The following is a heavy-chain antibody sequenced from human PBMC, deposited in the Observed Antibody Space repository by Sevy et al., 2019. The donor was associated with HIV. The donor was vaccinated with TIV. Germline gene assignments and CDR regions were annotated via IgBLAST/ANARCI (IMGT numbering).Heavy chain of an antibody. Sequence: GGSLRLSCTASGFTFSNFGMHWVRQVPGKGLEWVTFIRYDGSDKYYAASVKGRFTISRDDSKNTLYLQMDSLRAEDTAMYYCAKDLAGPGRRYFDYWGQGTLVTDSS. CDR2: IRYDGSDK. D-gene: IGHD6-13*01. V-gene: IGHV3-30*02. CDR3: AKDLAGPGRRYFDY. J-gene: IGHJ4*02. CDR1: GFTFSNFG.